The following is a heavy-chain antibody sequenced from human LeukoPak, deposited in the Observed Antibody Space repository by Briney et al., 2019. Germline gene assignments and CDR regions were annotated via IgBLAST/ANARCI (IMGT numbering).Heavy chain of an antibody. Sequence: SETLSLTCTVSSGSISSSNYYWSWIRQPAGKGLEWIGRISTVGITNYNPSLNSRVTISIDTSKNQFSLKLSSVTAADTAVYYCARDGCGGSCFHYYYYYMDVWGKGTTVTISS. J-gene: IGHJ6*03. CDR2: ISTVGIT. V-gene: IGHV4-61*02. D-gene: IGHD2-15*01. CDR3: ARDGCGGSCFHYYYYYMDV. CDR1: SGSISSSNYY.